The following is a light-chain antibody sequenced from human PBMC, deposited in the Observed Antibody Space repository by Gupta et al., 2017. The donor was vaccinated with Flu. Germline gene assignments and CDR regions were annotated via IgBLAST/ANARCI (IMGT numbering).Light chain of an antibody. J-gene: IGKJ5*01. Sequence: DIVLTPSPATLSLSPGERATLSCRASQSFSSYLAWYQQKPGPAPRLLIYASSNRATGIPPMFSGRGSGTYSILTIRRVAPEYVAFYCCQQESNRPTFGHGTRLEIK. CDR3: QQESNRPT. CDR2: ASS. CDR1: QSFSSY. V-gene: IGKV3-11*01.